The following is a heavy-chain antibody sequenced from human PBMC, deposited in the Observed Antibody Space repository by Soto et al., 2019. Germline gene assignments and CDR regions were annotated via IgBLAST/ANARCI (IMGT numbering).Heavy chain of an antibody. CDR2: ISSSSYI. Sequence: GGSLRLSCAASGFTFSSYSMNWVRQAPGKGLEWVSSISSSSYIYYADSVKGRFTISRDNAKNSLYLQMNSLRAEDTAVYYCARDLYYDILTGYYGTPGYWGQGTLVTVSS. CDR3: ARDLYYDILTGYYGTPGY. D-gene: IGHD3-9*01. J-gene: IGHJ4*02. CDR1: GFTFSSYS. V-gene: IGHV3-21*01.